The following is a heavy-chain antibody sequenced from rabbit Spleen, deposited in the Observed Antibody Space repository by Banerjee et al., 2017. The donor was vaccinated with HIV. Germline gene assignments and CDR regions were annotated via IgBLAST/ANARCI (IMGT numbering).Heavy chain of an antibody. V-gene: IGHV1S45*01. CDR3: ARDTGSSFSSYGMDL. Sequence: QEQLKESGGGLVQPGGSLKLSCKASGFTLSSYYMNWVRQAPGKGLEWIACIYTGSGSTYYASWAKGRFTISKTSSTTVTLQMTSLTVADTATYFCARDTGSSFSSYGMDLWGPGTLVTVS. CDR2: IYTGSGST. CDR1: GFTLSSYYM. J-gene: IGHJ6*01. D-gene: IGHD8-1*01.